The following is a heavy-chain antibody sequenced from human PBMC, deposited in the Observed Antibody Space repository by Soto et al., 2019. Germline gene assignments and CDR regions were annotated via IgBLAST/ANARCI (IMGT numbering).Heavy chain of an antibody. J-gene: IGHJ5*02. CDR3: ARLYYDFWSGYSRYNWFDP. V-gene: IGHV4-59*08. D-gene: IGHD3-3*01. CDR1: GETISSYY. Sequence: SETLSLTCTVSGETISSYYGSWIRKTPGKGLEWIGYIYYSGSTNYNPSLKSRVTISVDTSKNQFSLKLSSVTAADTAVYYCARLYYDFWSGYSRYNWFDPWGQGTLVTVSS. CDR2: IYYSGST.